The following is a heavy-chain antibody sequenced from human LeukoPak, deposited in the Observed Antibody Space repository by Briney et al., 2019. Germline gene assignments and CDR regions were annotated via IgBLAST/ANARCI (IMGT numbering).Heavy chain of an antibody. CDR3: AGYSYGGYTDAFDI. CDR2: ISYDGSNK. Sequence: GGSLRLSCAASGFTFSSYAMHWVRQAPGKGLEWVAVISYDGSNKYYADSVKGRFTISRDNSKNTLYLQMNSLRAEDTAVYYCAGYSYGGYTDAFDIWGQGTMVTVSS. J-gene: IGHJ3*02. CDR1: GFTFSSYA. D-gene: IGHD5-18*01. V-gene: IGHV3-30*04.